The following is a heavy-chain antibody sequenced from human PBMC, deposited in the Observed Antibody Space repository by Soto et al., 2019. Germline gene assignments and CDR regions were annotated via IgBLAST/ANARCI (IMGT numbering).Heavy chain of an antibody. CDR1: GFTFSSYG. J-gene: IGHJ4*02. CDR3: AKGLYSGSYFDY. V-gene: IGHV3-23*01. Sequence: EVQLLESGGGLVQPGGSLRLSCAASGFTFSSYGMTWVRQAPGKGLEWVSTIRGSGGSTYYADSVKGQFTISRDKSKNTLYLQMNSLRAEDTAVYYCAKGLYSGSYFDYWGQGTLVTVSS. D-gene: IGHD1-26*01. CDR2: IRGSGGST.